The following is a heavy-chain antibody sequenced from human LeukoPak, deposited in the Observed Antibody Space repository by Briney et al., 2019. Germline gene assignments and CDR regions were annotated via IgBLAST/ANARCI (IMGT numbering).Heavy chain of an antibody. J-gene: IGHJ4*02. CDR3: ARVSKWGYDSSVDY. CDR1: GGTFSSYA. Sequence: SVKVSCKASGGTFSSYAISWVRQAPGQGLEWMGGIIPIFGTANYAQKFQGRVTITADKSTSTAYMELSSLRSEDTAVYYCARVSKWGYDSSVDYWGQGTLVTVSS. D-gene: IGHD5-12*01. V-gene: IGHV1-69*06. CDR2: IIPIFGTA.